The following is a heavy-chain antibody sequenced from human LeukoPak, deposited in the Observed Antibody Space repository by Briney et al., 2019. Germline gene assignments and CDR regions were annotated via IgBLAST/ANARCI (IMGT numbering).Heavy chain of an antibody. V-gene: IGHV3-7*01. J-gene: IGHJ6*02. CDR3: ARESLVSGTTRGNYYYYGMDV. D-gene: IGHD1-7*01. CDR2: IKRDGTEK. CDR1: GFTFSSYW. Sequence: PGGSLRLSCAASGFTFSSYWISWVRQAPGKGLEWVANIKRDGTEKYYVDSVKGRFTISRDNAKNSLYLQMNSLRAEDTAVYFCARESLVSGTTRGNYYYYGMDVWGQGSTVTVSS.